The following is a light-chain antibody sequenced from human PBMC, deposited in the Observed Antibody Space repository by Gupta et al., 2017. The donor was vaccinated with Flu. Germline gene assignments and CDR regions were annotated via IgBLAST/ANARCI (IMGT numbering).Light chain of an antibody. CDR2: KAS. CDR1: QSISSW. CDR3: QQYNNYSPA. V-gene: IGKV1-5*03. Sequence: DIEMSHSSSTLSASGGDRVTITFRASQSISSWLAWYQQKPGKAPRLLIYKASSLESGVPSRFSGSGSGTEFTLTISNLQPDDFATYYCQQYNNYSPAFGQGTKVEIK. J-gene: IGKJ1*01.